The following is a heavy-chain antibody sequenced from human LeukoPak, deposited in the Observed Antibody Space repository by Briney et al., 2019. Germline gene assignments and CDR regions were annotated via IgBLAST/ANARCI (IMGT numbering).Heavy chain of an antibody. J-gene: IGHJ4*02. Sequence: GGSLRLSCVASGFTFSSYSINWVRQAPGKGLEWVANIKQDGSEKYYVDSVKGRFTISRDNAKNSLYLEMNSLRAEDTAVYYCARERPFYFDYWGQGTLVTVSS. V-gene: IGHV3-7*01. CDR3: ARERPFYFDY. CDR1: GFTFSSYS. CDR2: IKQDGSEK. D-gene: IGHD1-1*01.